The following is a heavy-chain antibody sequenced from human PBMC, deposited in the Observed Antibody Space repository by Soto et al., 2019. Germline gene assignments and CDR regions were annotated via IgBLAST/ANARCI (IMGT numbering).Heavy chain of an antibody. CDR1: GFTFSSYD. CDR3: ARGGGSSSARY. V-gene: IGHV3-23*01. J-gene: IGHJ4*02. D-gene: IGHD6-6*01. Sequence: EVQLLESGGGLVQPGGSLRLSCAASGFTFSSYDMSWVRQAPGSGLEWVSTNGASGFTTYYAGSVKGRFTISKDISKNMLNLQMDSLAAEDTAVYYCARGGGSSSARYWGQGTLVTVSS. CDR2: NGASGFTT.